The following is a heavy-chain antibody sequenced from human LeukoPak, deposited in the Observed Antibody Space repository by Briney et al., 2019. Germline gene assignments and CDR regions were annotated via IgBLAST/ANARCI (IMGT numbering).Heavy chain of an antibody. J-gene: IGHJ4*02. CDR2: ISGSGGST. D-gene: IGHD1-1*01. CDR3: ARDPPPRNNWNDVGHY. Sequence: GGSLRLSCAASGFTFSSYAMSWVRQAPGKGLEWVSAISGSGGSTYYADSVKGRFTISRDNSKNTLYLQMNSLRAEDTAVYYCARDPPPRNNWNDVGHYWGQGTLVTVSS. V-gene: IGHV3-23*01. CDR1: GFTFSSYA.